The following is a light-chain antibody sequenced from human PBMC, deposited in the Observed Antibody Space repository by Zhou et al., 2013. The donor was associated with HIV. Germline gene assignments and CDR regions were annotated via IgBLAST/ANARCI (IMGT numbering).Light chain of an antibody. CDR3: QQYNGYPWT. V-gene: IGKV1-5*03. CDR1: QIISSW. CDR2: KAS. J-gene: IGKJ1*01. Sequence: DIQMTQSPSTLSASVGDRVTITCRASQIISSWLAWYQQKPGRAPNLLIYKASTLESGVPSRFSGSGSETEFTLTISSLQPDDFATYYCQQYNGYPWTFGRGDQGGDQT.